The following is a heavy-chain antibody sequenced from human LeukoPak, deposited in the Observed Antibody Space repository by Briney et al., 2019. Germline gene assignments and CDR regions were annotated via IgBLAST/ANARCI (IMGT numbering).Heavy chain of an antibody. Sequence: ASVKVSCKASGYTFTGSYMHWVRQAPGQGLEWMGRINPNSGGTNYAQKLQGRVTMTRDTSIITVYMELTRLRSDDTAVYYCAREEDTAMVTDWFDPWGQGTLVTVSS. J-gene: IGHJ5*02. V-gene: IGHV1-2*06. CDR3: AREEDTAMVTDWFDP. CDR1: GYTFTGSY. CDR2: INPNSGGT. D-gene: IGHD5-18*01.